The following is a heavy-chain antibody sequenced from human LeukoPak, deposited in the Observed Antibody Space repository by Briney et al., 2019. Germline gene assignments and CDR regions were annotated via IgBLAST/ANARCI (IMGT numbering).Heavy chain of an antibody. CDR2: ISSSGSTI. V-gene: IGHV3-48*03. CDR1: GFTFSSYE. J-gene: IGHJ4*02. D-gene: IGHD1-1*01. CDR3: ARDYWNDGDGGDH. Sequence: GGSLRLSCAASGFTFSSYEMNWVRQAPGKGLVWVSYISSSGSTIYYADSVKGRFTISRDNAKNSLYLQMNSLRAEDTAVYYCARDYWNDGDGGDHWGQGTLVSVSS.